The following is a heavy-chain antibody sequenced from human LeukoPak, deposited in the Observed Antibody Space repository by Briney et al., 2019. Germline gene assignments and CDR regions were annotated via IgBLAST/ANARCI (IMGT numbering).Heavy chain of an antibody. D-gene: IGHD3-3*01. J-gene: IGHJ4*02. CDR1: GXSXSGYY. Sequence: SETLSLTCAVYGXSXSGYYWSWIRQPXXXXXDWIGEINHSGSTNYNPSLKSRVTISIDTSKKQFSLNLNSMTAADTAVYFCARSGNYLSHVYWGQGTLVTVSS. V-gene: IGHV4-34*01. CDR2: INHSGST. CDR3: ARSGNYLSHVY.